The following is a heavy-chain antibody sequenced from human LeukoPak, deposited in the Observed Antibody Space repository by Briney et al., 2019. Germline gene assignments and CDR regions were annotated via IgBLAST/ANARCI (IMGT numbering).Heavy chain of an antibody. CDR3: AGSGWQVYLDY. V-gene: IGHV3-7*01. CDR2: INHSGSNK. CDR1: GFTFSRYW. Sequence: PGGSLRLSCAASGFTFSRYWMTWVRQAPGKGLEWVAYINHSGSNKYYVDSVKGRFTISRDNAKNSLYLQMNSLRAEDTAVYYCAGSGWQVYLDYWGQGTLVTVSS. D-gene: IGHD6-19*01. J-gene: IGHJ4*02.